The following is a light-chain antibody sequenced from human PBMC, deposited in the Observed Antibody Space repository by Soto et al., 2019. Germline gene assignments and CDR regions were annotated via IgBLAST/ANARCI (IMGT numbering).Light chain of an antibody. V-gene: IGKV3-11*01. CDR1: QSVSGY. CDR3: QQRSNWPST. J-gene: IGKJ4*01. CDR2: AAS. Sequence: EIVLTQSPATLSLSPGERATLSCRASQSVSGYLAWYQQKPGQAPRLLMYAASNRATGIPARFSGSGSGTDFTLTISSLEPEDCAVYYCQQRSNWPSTFGGGTKVEIK.